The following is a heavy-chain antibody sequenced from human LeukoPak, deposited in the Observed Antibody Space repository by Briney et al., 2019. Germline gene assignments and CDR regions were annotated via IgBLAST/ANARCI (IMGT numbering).Heavy chain of an antibody. D-gene: IGHD6-19*01. CDR1: GGTFSSYA. J-gene: IGHJ5*02. CDR3: AREEKVSGTGAEPWFDP. Sequence: GASVKVSCKASGGTFSSYAISWVRQAPGQGLEWMGRIIPILGIANYAQKFQGRVTITADKSTSTAYMELSSLRSEDTAVYYCAREEKVSGTGAEPWFDPWGQGTLVTVSS. V-gene: IGHV1-69*04. CDR2: IIPILGIA.